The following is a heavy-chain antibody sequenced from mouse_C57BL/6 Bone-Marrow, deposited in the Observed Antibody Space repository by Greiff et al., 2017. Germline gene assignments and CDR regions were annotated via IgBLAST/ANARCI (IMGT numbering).Heavy chain of an antibody. Sequence: EVKLVESGGGLVKPGGSLKLSCAASGFTFSSYAMSWVRQTPEKRLEWVATISDGGSYTYYPDNVKGRFTISRDNAKNNLYLQMSHLKSEDTAMYYCARDYDAFDAYGGQGTLVTVSA. CDR2: ISDGGSYT. CDR1: GFTFSSYA. D-gene: IGHD2-12*01. CDR3: ARDYDAFDAY. J-gene: IGHJ3*01. V-gene: IGHV5-4*01.